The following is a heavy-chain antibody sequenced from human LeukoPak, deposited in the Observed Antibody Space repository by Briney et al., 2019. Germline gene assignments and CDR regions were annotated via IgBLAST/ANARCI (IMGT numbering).Heavy chain of an antibody. Sequence: PSETLSLTCNVSGGSLSNYYWSWIRQTPGKSLERLGQINQSGRNNYNPSPKSRGTLTLDTSKNQFSLKLLSMTAAAATVVYCARESRGDYVLTYWGQGTLVTVSS. J-gene: IGHJ4*02. CDR3: ARESRGDYVLTY. CDR1: GGSLSNYY. D-gene: IGHD4-17*01. CDR2: INQSGRN. V-gene: IGHV4-34*01.